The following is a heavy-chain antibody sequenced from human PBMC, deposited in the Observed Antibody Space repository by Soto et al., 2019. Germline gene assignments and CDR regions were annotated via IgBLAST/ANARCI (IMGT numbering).Heavy chain of an antibody. Sequence: SVKVSCKASGFTFTSSAVQWVRQARGQRLEWIGWIVVGSGNTNYAQKFQERVTITRDMSTSTAYMELSSLRSEDTAVYYCAAALSLQGNYYYYGMDVWGQGTTVTVAS. V-gene: IGHV1-58*01. J-gene: IGHJ6*02. CDR2: IVVGSGNT. CDR1: GFTFTSSA. D-gene: IGHD4-4*01. CDR3: AAALSLQGNYYYYGMDV.